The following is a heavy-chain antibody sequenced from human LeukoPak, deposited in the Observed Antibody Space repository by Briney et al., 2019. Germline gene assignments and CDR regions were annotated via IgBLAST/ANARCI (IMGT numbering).Heavy chain of an antibody. D-gene: IGHD2-15*01. CDR1: GGSFSAYY. CDR3: ARGGRFAPIVVVVAATQLMDV. V-gene: IGHV4-34*01. J-gene: IGHJ6*04. Sequence: KPSETLSLICAVYGGSFSAYYWSWIRQPPGKGLEWIGEINHSGSTNYNPSLKSRVTMSVDTSKNQFSLKLNSVTAADTAVYYCARGGRFAPIVVVVAATQLMDVWGKGTTVTVSS. CDR2: INHSGST.